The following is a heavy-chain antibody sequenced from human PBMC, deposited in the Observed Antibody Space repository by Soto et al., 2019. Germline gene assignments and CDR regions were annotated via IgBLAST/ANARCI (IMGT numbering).Heavy chain of an antibody. V-gene: IGHV3-23*01. D-gene: IGHD6-19*01. CDR2: ISGSGGST. J-gene: IGHJ5*02. CDR3: AKWGSAVAGTWVGWFDP. Sequence: EVQLLESGGGLVQPGGSLRLSCAASGFTFSSYAMSWVRQAPGKGLEWVSAISGSGGSTYYADSVKGRFTISRDNSKNTLYLQMNSLRAEETAVYYCAKWGSAVAGTWVGWFDPWGQGTLVTVSS. CDR1: GFTFSSYA.